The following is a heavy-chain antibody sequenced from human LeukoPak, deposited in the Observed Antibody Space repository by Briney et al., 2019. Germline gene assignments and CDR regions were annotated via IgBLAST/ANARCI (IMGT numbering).Heavy chain of an antibody. Sequence: SETLSLTCAVYGGSFSGYYWSWIRQPPGKGLEWIGEINHSGSTNYNPSLKSRVTISVDTSKNQFSLKLSSVTAADTAVYYCARGGRMTMKPLRRLDPWGQGTLVTVSS. J-gene: IGHJ5*02. V-gene: IGHV4-34*01. CDR1: GGSFSGYY. CDR3: ARGGRMTMKPLRRLDP. CDR2: INHSGST. D-gene: IGHD2-15*01.